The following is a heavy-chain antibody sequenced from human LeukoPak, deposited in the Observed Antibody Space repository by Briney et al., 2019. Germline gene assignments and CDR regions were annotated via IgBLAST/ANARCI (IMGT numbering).Heavy chain of an antibody. V-gene: IGHV4-61*01. Sequence: KPSETLSLTCAVSGYSISSGYFWGWIRQPPGKGLEWIGYIYYSGSTNYNPSLKSRVTISVDTSKNQFSLKLSSVTAADTAVYYCARAPYYYDSSGYYSYYYYYMDVWGKGTTVTVSS. D-gene: IGHD3-22*01. CDR3: ARAPYYYDSSGYYSYYYYYMDV. CDR1: GYSISSGYF. J-gene: IGHJ6*03. CDR2: IYYSGST.